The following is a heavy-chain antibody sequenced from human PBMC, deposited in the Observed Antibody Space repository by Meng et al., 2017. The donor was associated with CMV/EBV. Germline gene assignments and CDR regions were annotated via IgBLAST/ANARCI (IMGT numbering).Heavy chain of an antibody. CDR3: ARVSSEGGFDY. D-gene: IGHD6-6*01. Sequence: GESLKISCAASGFTFSSYDMHWVRQATGKGLEWVSAIGTAGDTYYPGSVKGRFTISRENAKNSLYLQMNSLRAGGTAVYYCARVSSEGGFDYWGQGTLVTVSS. CDR1: GFTFSSYD. V-gene: IGHV3-13*01. CDR2: IGTAGDT. J-gene: IGHJ4*02.